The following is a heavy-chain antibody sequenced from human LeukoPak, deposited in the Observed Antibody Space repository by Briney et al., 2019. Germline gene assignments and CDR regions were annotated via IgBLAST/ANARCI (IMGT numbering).Heavy chain of an antibody. D-gene: IGHD6-13*01. V-gene: IGHV4-61*02. CDR2: IYTSGST. J-gene: IGHJ5*02. Sequence: SETLSLTCTVSGGSISSGSYYWSWIRQPAGKGLEWIGRIYTSGSTNYNPSLKSRVTISVDTSKNQFSLKLSSVTAADTAVYYCAREVIAAATNWFDPWGQGTLVTVSS. CDR3: AREVIAAATNWFDP. CDR1: GGSISSGSYY.